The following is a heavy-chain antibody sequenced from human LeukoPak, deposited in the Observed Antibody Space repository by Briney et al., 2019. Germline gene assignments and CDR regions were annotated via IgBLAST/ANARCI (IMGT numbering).Heavy chain of an antibody. Sequence: SETLSLTCTVSGYSISRGYYWGWIRQPPGKGLEWIGSSGTTYYNPSLKSRVTISLDTSKNQFSLKLSSVTAADTAVYYCARDPNNYYDSSGYYFDYWGQGTLVTVSS. CDR3: ARDPNNYYDSSGYYFDY. J-gene: IGHJ4*02. CDR1: GYSISRGYY. D-gene: IGHD3-22*01. V-gene: IGHV4-38-2*02. CDR2: SGTT.